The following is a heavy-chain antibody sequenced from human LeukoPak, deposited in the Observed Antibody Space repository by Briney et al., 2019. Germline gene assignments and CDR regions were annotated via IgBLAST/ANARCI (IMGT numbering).Heavy chain of an antibody. CDR2: INPNSGGT. Sequence: ASVKVSCKASGYSFTGYYMHWVRQAPGQGLEWMGWINPNSGGTNYAQKFQGRVTMTRDTSISTAYMEVSGLRSEDTAVYYCARVLLWFGESYGMDVWGQGTTVTVSS. CDR1: GYSFTGYY. J-gene: IGHJ6*02. CDR3: ARVLLWFGESYGMDV. D-gene: IGHD3-10*01. V-gene: IGHV1-2*02.